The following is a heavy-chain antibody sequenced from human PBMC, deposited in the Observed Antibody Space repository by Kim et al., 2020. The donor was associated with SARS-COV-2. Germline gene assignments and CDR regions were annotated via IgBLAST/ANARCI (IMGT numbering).Heavy chain of an antibody. Sequence: GGSLRLSCAASGFTFSSYWMHWVRQAPGKGLVWVSRINRDGSSTNYADSVKGRFTISRDNAKNTLYLQMNSLRVEDTAVYYCARSSRTSCPCYYMDVWGKGTTVTASS. CDR2: INRDGSST. CDR1: GFTFSSYW. D-gene: IGHD2-2*01. CDR3: ARSSRTSCPCYYMDV. J-gene: IGHJ6*03. V-gene: IGHV3-74*01.